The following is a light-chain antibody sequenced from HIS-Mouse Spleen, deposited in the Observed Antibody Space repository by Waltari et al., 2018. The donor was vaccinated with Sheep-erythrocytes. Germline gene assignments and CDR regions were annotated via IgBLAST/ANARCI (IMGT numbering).Light chain of an antibody. CDR2: GNS. J-gene: IGLJ2*01. V-gene: IGLV1-40*01. CDR3: QSYDSSLSAVV. Sequence: QSVLTQPPSASGTPGQRVTISCSGSSPNIGAGYDVHWYQQLPGTAPKLLIYGNSNRPSGVPDRFSGSKSGTSASLAITGLQAEDEADYYCQSYDSSLSAVVFGGGTKLTVL. CDR1: SPNIGAGYD.